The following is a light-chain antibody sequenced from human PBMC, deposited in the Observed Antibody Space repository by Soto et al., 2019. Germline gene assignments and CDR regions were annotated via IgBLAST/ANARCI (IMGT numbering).Light chain of an antibody. J-gene: IGKJ1*01. Sequence: DIQMTQSPSTLSASVGDRVTIACRASQNIGVWLAWYQQKPGKVPSLLIYKTSTLEDGVPSRFSGTGSGTDFTLTIYNLQPDDVATYYCQQYETFSGTFGPGTKVDIK. V-gene: IGKV1-5*03. CDR2: KTS. CDR3: QQYETFSGT. CDR1: QNIGVW.